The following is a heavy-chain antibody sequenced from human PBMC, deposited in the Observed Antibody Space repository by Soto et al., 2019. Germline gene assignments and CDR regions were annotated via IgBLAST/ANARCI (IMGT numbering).Heavy chain of an antibody. V-gene: IGHV3-23*01. CDR2: ISGSGGST. J-gene: IGHJ3*02. CDR3: AKDRIVVVPAAISFHAFDI. Sequence: GGSLRLSCAASGFTFSSYAMSWVRQAPGKGLEWVSAISGSGGSTYYADSVKGRFTISRDNSKNTLYLQMNSLRAEDTAVYYCAKDRIVVVPAAISFHAFDIWGQGTMVTVSS. D-gene: IGHD2-2*01. CDR1: GFTFSSYA.